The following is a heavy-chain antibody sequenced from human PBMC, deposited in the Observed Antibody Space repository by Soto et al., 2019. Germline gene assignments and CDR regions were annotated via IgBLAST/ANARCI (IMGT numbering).Heavy chain of an antibody. Sequence: SQTLSLTCTVSGGSISSSSYYWGWIRQPPGKGLEWIGSFYYSGSTYYNPSLKSRVTISVDTSKNLFSLKLSSVTAADTAVYYCARHISDYYDSSGYYFDYWGQGTLVTVSS. CDR1: GGSISSSSYY. V-gene: IGHV4-39*01. J-gene: IGHJ4*02. D-gene: IGHD3-22*01. CDR3: ARHISDYYDSSGYYFDY. CDR2: FYYSGST.